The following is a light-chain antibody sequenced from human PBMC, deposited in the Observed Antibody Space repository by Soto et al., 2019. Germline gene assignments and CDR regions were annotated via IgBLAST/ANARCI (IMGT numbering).Light chain of an antibody. Sequence: ILMTQSPATVSVSPGDSATLSCRASQNIYYNVAWYQQRPGQAPRLLIYRASTRAPGVPARFSGSGSGTEFTLTISILQHEDFTVYSCLQYHNLWAFGQGTKVEI. V-gene: IGKV3-15*01. CDR1: QNIYYN. CDR2: RAS. CDR3: LQYHNLWA. J-gene: IGKJ1*01.